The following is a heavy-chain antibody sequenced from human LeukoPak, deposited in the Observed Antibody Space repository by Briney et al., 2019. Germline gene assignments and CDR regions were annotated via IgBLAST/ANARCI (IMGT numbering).Heavy chain of an antibody. Sequence: PGGSLRLSCTAPGFTFSNYWMSWVRQAPGKGLEWVANIKQDGSEKYYVDSVKGRFTISRDNAKNSLYLQMNSLRAEDTAVYYCARDRQWLEVDWGQGTLVTVSP. J-gene: IGHJ4*02. D-gene: IGHD6-19*01. CDR3: ARDRQWLEVD. V-gene: IGHV3-7*01. CDR2: IKQDGSEK. CDR1: GFTFSNYW.